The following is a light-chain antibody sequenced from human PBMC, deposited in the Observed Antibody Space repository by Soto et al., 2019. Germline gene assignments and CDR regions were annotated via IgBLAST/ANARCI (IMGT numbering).Light chain of an antibody. J-gene: IGLJ1*01. V-gene: IGLV2-11*01. Sequence: QSALTQPRSVSGSPRQSVTISCTGTSSDVGGYNYVSWYQQHPGKAPKVMIYDVSDRPSGVPDLFSGSKSGNTASLTISGLHAEDEADYYCCSYAGSPRYVFGTGTKLTVL. CDR1: SSDVGGYNY. CDR3: CSYAGSPRYV. CDR2: DVS.